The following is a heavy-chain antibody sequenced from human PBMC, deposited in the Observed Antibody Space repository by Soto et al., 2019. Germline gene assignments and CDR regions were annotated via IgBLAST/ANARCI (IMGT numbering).Heavy chain of an antibody. V-gene: IGHV4-59*01. D-gene: IGHD2-21*02. CDR3: ARDLWGYCGTDCYPLDV. CDR1: GGSISRYY. CDR2: LYNTGST. J-gene: IGHJ6*02. Sequence: PSETLSLTCTVSGGSISRYYWSWIRQPPGKGLEWIGYLYNTGSTIYNPSLKSRVTISVDTSKNQFSLKLNSLTAADTAVYYCARDLWGYCGTDCYPLDVWGQGNPGHRLL.